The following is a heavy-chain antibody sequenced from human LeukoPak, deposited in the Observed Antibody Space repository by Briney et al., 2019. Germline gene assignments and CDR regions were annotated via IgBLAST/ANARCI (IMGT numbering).Heavy chain of an antibody. D-gene: IGHD3-9*01. CDR2: INPNSGDT. CDR1: GYTFTGYY. Sequence: ASVKVSCKASGYTFTGYYMHWVRQAPGQGLEWMGWINPNSGDTNYAQKFQGRVTMTRDTSISTAYMELSRLRSDDTAVYYCARGLRYFDWLPYRGNWFDPWGQGTLVTVSS. J-gene: IGHJ5*02. V-gene: IGHV1-2*02. CDR3: ARGLRYFDWLPYRGNWFDP.